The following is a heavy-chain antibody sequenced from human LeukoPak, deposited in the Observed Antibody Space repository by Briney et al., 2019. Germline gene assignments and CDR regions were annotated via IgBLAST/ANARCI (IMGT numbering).Heavy chain of an antibody. CDR1: GYSISSGYY. CDR3: ARDPRWGSLGAFDI. J-gene: IGHJ3*02. CDR2: IYHSGST. V-gene: IGHV4-38-2*02. D-gene: IGHD2-21*01. Sequence: SETLSLTCTVSGYSISSGYYWGWIRQPPGMGLEWIGSIYHSGSTYYNPSLKSRVTISVDTSKNQFSLKLSSVTAADTAVYYCARDPRWGSLGAFDIWGQGTMVTVSS.